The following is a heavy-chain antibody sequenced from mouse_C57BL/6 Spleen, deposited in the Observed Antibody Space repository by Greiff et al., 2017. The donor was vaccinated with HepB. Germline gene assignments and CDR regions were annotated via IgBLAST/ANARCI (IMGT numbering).Heavy chain of an antibody. V-gene: IGHV7-3*01. CDR2: IRNKANGYTT. Sequence: EVQGVESGGGLVQPGGSLSLSCAASGFTFTDYYMSWVRQPPGKALEWLGFIRNKANGYTTEYSASVKGRFTISRDNSQSILYLQMNALRAEDSATYYCASLDGYYGNWYFDVWGTGTTVTVSS. J-gene: IGHJ1*03. CDR1: GFTFTDYY. D-gene: IGHD2-3*01. CDR3: ASLDGYYGNWYFDV.